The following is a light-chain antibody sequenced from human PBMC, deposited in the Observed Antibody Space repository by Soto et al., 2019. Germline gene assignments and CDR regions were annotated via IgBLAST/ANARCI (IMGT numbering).Light chain of an antibody. CDR3: HSYDSSLSGWV. CDR2: GNS. Sequence: QSVLTQPPSVSGAPGQRVTISCTGSSSNIGAGYDVKWYQQLPGTAPKLLIYGNSNRPSGVPDRFSGSKSGTSASLAITGLQAEDEADYYCHSYDSSLSGWVFGGGTKLTVL. V-gene: IGLV1-40*01. CDR1: SSNIGAGYD. J-gene: IGLJ3*02.